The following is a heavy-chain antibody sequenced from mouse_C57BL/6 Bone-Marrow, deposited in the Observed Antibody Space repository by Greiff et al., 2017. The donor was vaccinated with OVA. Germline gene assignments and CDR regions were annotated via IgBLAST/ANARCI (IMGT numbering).Heavy chain of an antibody. Sequence: DVHLVESGGGLVQPKGSLKLSCAASGFSFNTYAMNWVRQAPGKGLEWVARIRSKSNNYATYYADSVKDRFTISRDDSESMLYLQMNNLKTEDTAMYYGVRGYYGSRHKDFDVWGTGTTVTVSS. CDR2: IRSKSNNYAT. CDR1: GFSFNTYA. J-gene: IGHJ1*03. CDR3: VRGYYGSRHKDFDV. D-gene: IGHD1-1*01. V-gene: IGHV10-1*01.